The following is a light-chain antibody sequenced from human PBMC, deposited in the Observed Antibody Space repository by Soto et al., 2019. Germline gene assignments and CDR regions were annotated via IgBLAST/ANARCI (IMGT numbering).Light chain of an antibody. V-gene: IGKV1-8*01. Sequence: AIRMTQSPSSLSASTGDRVTITCRASQGISSYLAWYQQKPGKAPKLLIYAASTLQSGVPSRFSGSGSGTDFTLTISCLQSEDFATYYCLHDYSYPRTFGQGTKVDIK. J-gene: IGKJ1*01. CDR2: AAS. CDR1: QGISSY. CDR3: LHDYSYPRT.